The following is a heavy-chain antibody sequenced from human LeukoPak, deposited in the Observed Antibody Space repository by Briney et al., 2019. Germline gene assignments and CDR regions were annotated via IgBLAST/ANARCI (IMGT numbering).Heavy chain of an antibody. CDR1: GFTFNNHA. CDR3: AKRGVTCGPFDS. CDR2: VSNSGDTG. V-gene: IGHV3-23*01. J-gene: IGHJ4*02. D-gene: IGHD2-8*02. Sequence: PGGSLRLSCAASGFTFNNHAMSWVRQAPGKGLEWVSTVSNSGDTGYYIDSVRGRFTVSRDNSKNTLYLQMNSLRAEDTAIYYCAKRGVTCGPFDSWGQGTLVTVSS.